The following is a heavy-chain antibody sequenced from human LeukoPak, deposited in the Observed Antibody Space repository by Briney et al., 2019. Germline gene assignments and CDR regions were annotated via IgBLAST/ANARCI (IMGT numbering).Heavy chain of an antibody. V-gene: IGHV4-34*01. CDR1: GGSFNGYY. Sequence: PSETLSLTCAVYGGSFNGYYWSWIRQPPGKGLEWIGEINHSGSTNYNPSLKSRVTISVDTSKNQFSLKLSSVTAADTAVYYCARMTTVTPYYFDYWGQGTLVTVSS. D-gene: IGHD4-4*01. J-gene: IGHJ4*02. CDR3: ARMTTVTPYYFDY. CDR2: INHSGST.